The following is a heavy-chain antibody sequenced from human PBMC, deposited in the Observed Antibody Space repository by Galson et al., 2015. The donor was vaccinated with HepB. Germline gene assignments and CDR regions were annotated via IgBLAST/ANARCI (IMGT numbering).Heavy chain of an antibody. CDR3: AREDNWNYWVY. V-gene: IGHV3-30*03. CDR1: GFTFSNYG. D-gene: IGHD1-7*01. J-gene: IGHJ4*02. Sequence: SLRLSCAASGFTFSNYGLHWVRQAPGKGLEWVAIISYGGTDKKYADSVKGRFTISRDNSKNTLYLQLDSLRAEDTAVYYCAREDNWNYWVYWGQGTLVTVSS. CDR2: ISYGGTDK.